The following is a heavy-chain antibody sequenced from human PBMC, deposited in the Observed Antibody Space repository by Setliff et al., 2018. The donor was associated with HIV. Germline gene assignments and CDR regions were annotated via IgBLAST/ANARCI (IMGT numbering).Heavy chain of an antibody. J-gene: IGHJ3*01. Sequence: PGGSLRLSCAASGFTVSSTYMSWVRQSPVRGLEWVSGISASGGSIYYADSVKGRFTISRDNSKNTLSLQMNSLRAEDTALYYCARIDVAVVGDDTFDVWGQGTMVTVSS. V-gene: IGHV3-53*05. D-gene: IGHD6-19*01. CDR3: ARIDVAVVGDDTFDV. CDR2: ISASGGSI. CDR1: GFTVSSTY.